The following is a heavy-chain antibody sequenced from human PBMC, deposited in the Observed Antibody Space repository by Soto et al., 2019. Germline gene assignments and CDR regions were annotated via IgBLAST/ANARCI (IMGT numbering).Heavy chain of an antibody. CDR3: ALGGRSNYLAVFHP. J-gene: IGHJ5*02. D-gene: IGHD2-15*01. CDR1: GYLFTTYA. V-gene: IGHV1-3*01. Sequence: QVQLVQSGAEVKKPGASVKISCKASGYLFTTYAIHWVRQAPGQTPERTGWINAGNGNTNFTEKFHRRVTITTDRSAGTASMELTSLSSEDAAVYYWALGGRSNYLAVFHPWCQETLVTVSS. CDR2: INAGNGNT.